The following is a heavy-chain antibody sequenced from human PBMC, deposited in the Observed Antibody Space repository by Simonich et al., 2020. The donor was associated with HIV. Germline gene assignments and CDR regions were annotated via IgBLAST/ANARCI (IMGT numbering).Heavy chain of an antibody. CDR2: LKSKTDGGTT. Sequence: EVQLVESGGGLVKPGESLRLSCAASGFTFINAWMNWVRQAPGKGLEWVGHLKSKTDGGTTDYAAPVKCRFTISRDDSKNTLYLQMNSLKTEDTAVYYCATRREMTSWGQGTLVTVSS. D-gene: IGHD1-26*01. CDR1: GFTFINAW. CDR3: ATRREMTS. J-gene: IGHJ5*02. V-gene: IGHV3-15*01.